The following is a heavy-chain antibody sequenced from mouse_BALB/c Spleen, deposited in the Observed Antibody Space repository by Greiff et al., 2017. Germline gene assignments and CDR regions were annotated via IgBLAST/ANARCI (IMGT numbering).Heavy chain of an antibody. J-gene: IGHJ2*01. Sequence: EVKLEESGGGLVKLGGSLKLSCAASGFTFSSYYMSWVRQTPEKRLELVAAINSNGGSTYYPDTVKGRFTISRDNAKNTLYLQMSSLKSEDTALYYCARQWGTYYFDYWGQGTTLTVSS. CDR1: GFTFSSYY. CDR2: INSNGGST. CDR3: ARQWGTYYFDY. V-gene: IGHV5-6-2*01.